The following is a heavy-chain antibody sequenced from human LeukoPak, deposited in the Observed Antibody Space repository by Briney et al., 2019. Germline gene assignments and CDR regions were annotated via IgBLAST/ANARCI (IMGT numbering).Heavy chain of an antibody. Sequence: SETLSLTCTVSGGSISSYYWSWIRQPAGKGLEWIGRIYTNGSTTYNPSINSPVTISVHPSKNQFSLKLSSVTAADTAVYYCARDGYYDSSGYPVYWGQGTLVTVSS. D-gene: IGHD3-22*01. J-gene: IGHJ4*02. V-gene: IGHV4-4*07. CDR1: GGSISSYY. CDR3: ARDGYYDSSGYPVY. CDR2: IYTNGST.